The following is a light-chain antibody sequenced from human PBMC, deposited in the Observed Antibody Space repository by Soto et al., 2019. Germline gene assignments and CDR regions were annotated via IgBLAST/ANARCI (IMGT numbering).Light chain of an antibody. V-gene: IGKV1-39*01. CDR2: AAS. CDR1: QDIAIY. Sequence: IQFTQSPSSLSASVGDRVTITCRASQDIAIYLAWYQQKPGEAPKLLIYAASTLYGGVPSRFSGSGSGTDFALTISSLQPEDFATYYCQQSYSTPAGTFGQGTKVDIK. J-gene: IGKJ1*01. CDR3: QQSYSTPAGT.